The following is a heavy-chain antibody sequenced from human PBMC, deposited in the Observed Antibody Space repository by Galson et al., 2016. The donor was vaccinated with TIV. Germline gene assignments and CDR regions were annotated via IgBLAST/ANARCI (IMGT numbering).Heavy chain of an antibody. CDR1: GFTFSSYG. Sequence: SLRLSCAASGFTFSSYGMHWVRQAPGKGLEWVAVISSVGSNKYYADSVKGRFTVSRDNSKSTLYLQMNSLRAEDTAIYYCAKDRGKQWLVPTDSWGQGTLVTVSS. V-gene: IGHV3-30*18. CDR3: AKDRGKQWLVPTDS. J-gene: IGHJ5*01. CDR2: ISSVGSNK. D-gene: IGHD6-19*01.